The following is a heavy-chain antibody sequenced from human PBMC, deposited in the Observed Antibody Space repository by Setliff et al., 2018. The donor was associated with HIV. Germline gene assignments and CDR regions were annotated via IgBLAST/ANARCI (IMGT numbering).Heavy chain of an antibody. CDR1: GGSMSTYY. CDR3: ARGVNFGY. CDR2: IYYSGST. V-gene: IGHV4-59*01. Sequence: PSETLSLTCTVSGGSMSTYYWAWIRQPPGKGLEWIGTIYYSGSTNYNPSLRSRVTISVDTSKNHFSLRLTSVTAADTAIYYCARGVNFGYWGQGTQVTVSS. J-gene: IGHJ4*02. D-gene: IGHD3-3*01.